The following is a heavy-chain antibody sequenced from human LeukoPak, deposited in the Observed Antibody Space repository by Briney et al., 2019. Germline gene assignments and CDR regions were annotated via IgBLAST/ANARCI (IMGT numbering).Heavy chain of an antibody. Sequence: SETLSLTCTVSGGSISSYYWSWIRQPPGKGLEWIGYIYHSTSTNYNPSLKSRVTISMDTSKNQFSLRLSSVTAADTAVYYCARSRWLQSIDYWGQGTLVTVSS. CDR3: ARSRWLQSIDY. V-gene: IGHV4-59*01. J-gene: IGHJ4*02. D-gene: IGHD5-24*01. CDR2: IYHSTST. CDR1: GGSISSYY.